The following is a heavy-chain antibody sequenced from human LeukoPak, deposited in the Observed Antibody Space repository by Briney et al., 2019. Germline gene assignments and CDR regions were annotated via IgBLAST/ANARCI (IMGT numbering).Heavy chain of an antibody. V-gene: IGHV3-23*01. J-gene: IGHJ4*02. CDR1: GFTFSSFA. Sequence: GGSLRLSCAASGFTFSSFAMSWVRQAPGKGLEWVSGVSGGGGSTHYADSVKGRFTISGDNSKNTLYLQMNSLRVEDTAVYYCAKGNSGWYWRFDYWGQGTLVTVSS. CDR3: AKGNSGWYWRFDY. D-gene: IGHD6-19*01. CDR2: VSGGGGST.